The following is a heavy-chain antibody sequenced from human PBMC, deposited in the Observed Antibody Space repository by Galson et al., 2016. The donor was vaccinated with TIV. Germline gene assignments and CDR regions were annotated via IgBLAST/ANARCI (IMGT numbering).Heavy chain of an antibody. D-gene: IGHD3-22*01. CDR3: ARGETYYDTTYFPR. J-gene: IGHJ1*01. V-gene: IGHV1-69*13. CDR2: IIGMFGTT. CDR1: GGTFSSYA. Sequence: SVKVSCKASGGTFSSYAFSWVRQAPGQGLEWMGGIIGMFGTTNYAQNFLGRLTITADEITSTAYMELSSLRSDDTAIYYCARGETYYDTTYFPRWGQGTLVTVSS.